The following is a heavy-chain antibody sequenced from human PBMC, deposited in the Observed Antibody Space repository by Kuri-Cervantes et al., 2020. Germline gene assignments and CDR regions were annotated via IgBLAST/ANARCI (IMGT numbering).Heavy chain of an antibody. J-gene: IGHJ3*02. D-gene: IGHD4-17*01. CDR3: ARNYGVYPHDAFDI. V-gene: IGHV4-4*07. CDR2: IYSSGST. Sequence: GSLRLSCNVSGDSISGNYWNWIRQPDGKGLGWIGRIYSSGSTSYNPSLKSRVNVSVDKSKKQFSLKLSSVTATDTAVCYCARNYGVYPHDAFDIWGQGTMVTVSS. CDR1: GDSISGNY.